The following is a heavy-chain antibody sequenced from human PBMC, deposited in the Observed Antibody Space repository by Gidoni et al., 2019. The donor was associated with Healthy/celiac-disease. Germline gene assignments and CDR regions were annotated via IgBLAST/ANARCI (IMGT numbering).Heavy chain of an antibody. V-gene: IGHV3-33*01. CDR2: IWYDGSNE. Sequence: QVQLVESGGGVVQPGRSLRLSCAASGFTFSSYGMHWVRQAPGKGLEWLAVIWYDGSNEYYAESVKGRFTISRDNSKNTLSLQMNSLRAEDTAVYYCARGGEYSGLLGGYWGQGTLVTVSS. J-gene: IGHJ4*02. D-gene: IGHD5-12*01. CDR3: ARGGEYSGLLGGY. CDR1: GFTFSSYG.